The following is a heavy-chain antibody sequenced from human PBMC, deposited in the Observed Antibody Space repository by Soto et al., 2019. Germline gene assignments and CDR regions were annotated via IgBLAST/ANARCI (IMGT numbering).Heavy chain of an antibody. Sequence: GGSLILSCAASGFTFSSYSMNWVRQAPGKGLEWASSISSSSSYIYYADAVKGRFTISRDSAKNSLYLQMNSLRAEDTAVYYCAREPILRYFDWLLPPDYWGQGTLVTVSS. CDR2: ISSSSSYI. V-gene: IGHV3-21*01. D-gene: IGHD3-9*01. CDR1: GFTFSSYS. J-gene: IGHJ4*02. CDR3: AREPILRYFDWLLPPDY.